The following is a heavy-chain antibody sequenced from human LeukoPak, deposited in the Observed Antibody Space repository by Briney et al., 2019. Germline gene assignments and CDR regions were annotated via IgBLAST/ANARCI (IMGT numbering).Heavy chain of an antibody. J-gene: IGHJ4*02. CDR2: IGGSGGST. CDR1: GFTFSSYA. Sequence: PRGSLRLSCAASGFTFSSYAMSWVRQAPGKGLEWVSAIGGSGGSTYYVDSVKGRFTISRDNSKNTLYLQMNSLRAEDTAVYYCAKDGIVGATTSYFDYWGQGTLVTVSS. V-gene: IGHV3-23*01. CDR3: AKDGIVGATTSYFDY. D-gene: IGHD1-26*01.